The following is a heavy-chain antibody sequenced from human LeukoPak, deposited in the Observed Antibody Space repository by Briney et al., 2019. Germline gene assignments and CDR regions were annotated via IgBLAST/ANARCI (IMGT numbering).Heavy chain of an antibody. J-gene: IGHJ4*02. CDR1: GFTFSSYG. D-gene: IGHD2-2*01. V-gene: IGHV3-23*01. CDR3: AKSEGYCSSTSCYWTTVITDFDY. Sequence: GGTLRLSCAASGFTFSSYGMSWVRQAPGKGLEWVSAISGSGGSTYYADSVKGRFTISRDNSKNTLYLQMNSLRAEDTAVYYCAKSEGYCSSTSCYWTTVITDFDYWGQGTLVTVSS. CDR2: ISGSGGST.